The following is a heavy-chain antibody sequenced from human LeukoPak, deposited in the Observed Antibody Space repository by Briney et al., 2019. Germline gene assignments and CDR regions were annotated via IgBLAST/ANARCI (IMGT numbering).Heavy chain of an antibody. CDR2: ISWNSGSI. CDR1: GFTFDDYA. Sequence: GRSLRLSCAASGFTFDDYAMHWVRQAPGKGLEWVSGISWNSGSIGYADSVKGRFTISRDNAKNSLYLQMNRLRAEDTALYYCAKDLIVSSSWYYFDYWGQGTLVTVSS. J-gene: IGHJ4*02. V-gene: IGHV3-9*01. CDR3: AKDLIVSSSWYYFDY. D-gene: IGHD6-13*01.